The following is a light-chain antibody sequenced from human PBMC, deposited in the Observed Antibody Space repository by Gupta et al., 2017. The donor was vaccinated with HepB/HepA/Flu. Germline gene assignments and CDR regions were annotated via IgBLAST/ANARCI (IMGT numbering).Light chain of an antibody. CDR2: GTS. J-gene: IGKJ1*01. CDR3: QQYEFSPRT. CDR1: QRIRGTD. V-gene: IGKV3-20*01. Sequence: DIVLTQSPGTLSLSPGDRATISCRASQRIRGTDLAWYQQKSGQPPRLLIYGTSFRATAIPDRFSGSGSGTDFTLTISSLEPADSAVYFCQQYEFSPRTFGQGTKVEVK.